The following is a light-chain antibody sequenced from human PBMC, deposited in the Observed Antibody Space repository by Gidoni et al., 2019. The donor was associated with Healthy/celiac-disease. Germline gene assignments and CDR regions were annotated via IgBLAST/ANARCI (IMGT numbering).Light chain of an antibody. Sequence: EIVLTQSPGTLSLSPGERATLSCSASQSVSSSYLAWYQQKPGQAPRLLIYGASSRATGIPDRFSGSGSGTDFTLTISRLEPEDFAVYFCQQYGSSPPTFXRXTKVEIK. V-gene: IGKV3-20*01. CDR3: QQYGSSPPT. J-gene: IGKJ1*01. CDR2: GAS. CDR1: QSVSSSY.